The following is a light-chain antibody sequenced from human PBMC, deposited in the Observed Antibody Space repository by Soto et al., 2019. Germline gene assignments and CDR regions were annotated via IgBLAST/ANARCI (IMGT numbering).Light chain of an antibody. J-gene: IGLJ3*02. CDR2: LNSDGSH. Sequence: QPVLTQPPSASASLGASVKLTCTLRSGHNSYAIAWHQQQPEKGPRYLMKLNSDGSHRKGDGIPDRFSGSSSGAERYLTISSLQSEDEADYYCQTWSTDNRVFGGGTKLTVL. V-gene: IGLV4-69*01. CDR3: QTWSTDNRV. CDR1: SGHNSYA.